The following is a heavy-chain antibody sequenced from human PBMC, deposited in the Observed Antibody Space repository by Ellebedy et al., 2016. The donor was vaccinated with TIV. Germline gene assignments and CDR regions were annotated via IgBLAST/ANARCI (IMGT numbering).Heavy chain of an antibody. J-gene: IGHJ4*02. CDR2: IIPIFGIP. D-gene: IGHD5-18*01. CDR3: ATEKQRGYSFINFDY. V-gene: IGHV1-69*13. CDR1: GDTFSTNA. Sequence: SVKVSCXASGDTFSTNAISWVRQAPGQGLEWMGGIIPIFGIPNYAQNFQGRVTITADESTITAYMELSSLRSEDTAVYYCATEKQRGYSFINFDYWGQGTLVTVSS.